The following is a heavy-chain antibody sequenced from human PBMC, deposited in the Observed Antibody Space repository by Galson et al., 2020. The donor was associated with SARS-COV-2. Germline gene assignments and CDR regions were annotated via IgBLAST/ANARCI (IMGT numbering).Heavy chain of an antibody. J-gene: IGHJ4*02. CDR1: GYSISSGYY. D-gene: IGHD3-10*01. V-gene: IGHV4-38-2*02. CDR3: AREEPEYYDGSGSYHY. CDR2: LYHSGST. Sequence: SETLSLTCAVSGYSISSGYYWGWIRQPPGKGLEWIGSLYHSGSTYYNPSLKSRVTISVDTSKNQFSLTLSSVTAADTAVYYCAREEPEYYDGSGSYHYWGQGTLVTVSS.